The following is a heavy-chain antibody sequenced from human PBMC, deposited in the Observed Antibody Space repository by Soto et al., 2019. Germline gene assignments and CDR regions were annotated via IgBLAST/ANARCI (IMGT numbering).Heavy chain of an antibody. CDR1: GFTHGDYA. CDR2: IGSKAYGGTT. Sequence: PGGSLRLPCTGPGFTHGDYAMSWVRPPPGKGLEWVGFIGSKAYGGTTEWAASVRGRFTFSRGGCKGIAYLQMNSLKAEDTGVYWCIRGAGLYGLDVWGQGTTVTVSS. J-gene: IGHJ6*02. V-gene: IGHV3-49*04. CDR3: IRGAGLYGLDV. D-gene: IGHD6-13*01.